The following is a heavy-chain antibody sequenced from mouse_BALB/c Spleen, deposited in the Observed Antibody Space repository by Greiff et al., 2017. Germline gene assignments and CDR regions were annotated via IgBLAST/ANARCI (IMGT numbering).Heavy chain of an antibody. CDR2: ILPGSGST. V-gene: IGHV1-9*01. J-gene: IGHJ1*01. CDR3: ARSAYYYGSSYARYFDV. D-gene: IGHD1-1*01. Sequence: VKLQESGAELMKPGASVKISCKATGYTFSSYWIEWVKQRPGHGLEWIGEILPGSGSTNYNEKFKGKATFTADTSSNTAYMQLSSLTSEDSAVYYCARSAYYYGSSYARYFDVWGAGTTVTVSS. CDR1: GYTFSSYW.